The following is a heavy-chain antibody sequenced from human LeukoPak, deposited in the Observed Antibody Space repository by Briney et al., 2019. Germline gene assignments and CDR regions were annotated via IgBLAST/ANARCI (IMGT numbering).Heavy chain of an antibody. J-gene: IGHJ4*02. CDR3: ARDHPLPGYSSGWYSDY. V-gene: IGHV3-66*01. Sequence: GGSLRLSCAASGFTVSSNYMSWVRQAPGKGLEWGSVIYSGGSTYYADSVKGRFTISRDNSKNTLYLQMNSLRAEDTAVYYCARDHPLPGYSSGWYSDYWGQGTLVTVSS. D-gene: IGHD6-19*01. CDR1: GFTVSSNY. CDR2: IYSGGST.